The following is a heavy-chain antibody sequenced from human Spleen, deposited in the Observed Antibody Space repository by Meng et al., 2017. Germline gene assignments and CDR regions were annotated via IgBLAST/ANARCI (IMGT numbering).Heavy chain of an antibody. CDR2: SNWNGVIT. J-gene: IGHJ4*02. Sequence: GESLKISCGASGFTFSTYSMNWVRQAPGKGLEWVSGSNWNGVITSYADSVKGRFTISRDNAKSSLYLQMNSLRAEDTALYYCAKEGCSGGSCDSGTDYWGQGTQVTVSS. CDR3: AKEGCSGGSCDSGTDY. V-gene: IGHV3-20*04. D-gene: IGHD2-15*01. CDR1: GFTFSTYS.